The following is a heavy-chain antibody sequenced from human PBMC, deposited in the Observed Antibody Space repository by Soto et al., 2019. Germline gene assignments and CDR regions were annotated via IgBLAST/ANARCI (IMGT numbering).Heavy chain of an antibody. V-gene: IGHV1-8*01. CDR2: MNPNSGNT. CDR3: ARGSIAAAGSPHPCYYYGMDV. Sequence: QVQLVQSGAEVKKPGASVKVSCKASGYTFTSYDINCVRQATGQGLEWMGWMNPNSGNTGYAQKFQGRVTMTRNTSISTAYMELSSLRSEDTAVYYCARGSIAAAGSPHPCYYYGMDVWGQGTTVTVSS. CDR1: GYTFTSYD. J-gene: IGHJ6*02. D-gene: IGHD6-13*01.